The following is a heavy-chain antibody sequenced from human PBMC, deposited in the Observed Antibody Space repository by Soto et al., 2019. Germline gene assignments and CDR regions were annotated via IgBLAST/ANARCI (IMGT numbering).Heavy chain of an antibody. D-gene: IGHD2-8*01. CDR2: SRNKANSYTT. V-gene: IGHV3-72*01. J-gene: IGHJ2*01. CDR1: GFTFSDPY. Sequence: EVQLVESGGGLVQPGGSLRLSCAASGFTFSDPYMDWVRQAPGKGLEWVGRSRNKANSYTTEYAASVKGRFTISRDDSRNSLYLQMNSLKTEDTAIYYCARIWTNSPYFDLWGRGTLVTVSS. CDR3: ARIWTNSPYFDL.